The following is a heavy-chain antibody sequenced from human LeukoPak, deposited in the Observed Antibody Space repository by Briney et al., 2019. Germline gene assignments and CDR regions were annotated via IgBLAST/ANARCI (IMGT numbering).Heavy chain of an antibody. CDR3: AREVGTTGHYFDY. V-gene: IGHV1-2*02. D-gene: IGHD1-26*01. Sequence: ASVKVSCKASGYTFTGYYMHWVRQAPGQGLEWMGWINPNSGGTNYAQKFQGRVTMTRDTSISTAYMELSSLTSDDTAVYYCAREVGTTGHYFDYWGQAALVTVSS. CDR2: INPNSGGT. J-gene: IGHJ4*02. CDR1: GYTFTGYY.